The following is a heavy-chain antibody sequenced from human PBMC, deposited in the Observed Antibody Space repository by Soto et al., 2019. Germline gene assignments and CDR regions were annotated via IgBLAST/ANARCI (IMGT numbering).Heavy chain of an antibody. CDR3: ARTGQQKYYDILTGYYGMGWFDP. V-gene: IGHV4-39*01. D-gene: IGHD3-9*01. J-gene: IGHJ5*02. Sequence: TSETLSLTCTVSGGSISSSSYYWGWIRQPPGKGLEWIGSIYYSGSTYYSPSLKSRVTISADTSKNQFSLKLSSVTAADTAVYYCARTGQQKYYDILTGYYGMGWFDPWGQGTLVTVYS. CDR2: IYYSGST. CDR1: GGSISSSSYY.